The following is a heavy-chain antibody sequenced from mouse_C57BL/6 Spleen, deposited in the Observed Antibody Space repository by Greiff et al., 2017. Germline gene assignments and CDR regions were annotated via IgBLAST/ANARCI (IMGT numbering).Heavy chain of an antibody. Sequence: QVQLKQPGAELVRPGTSVTLSCKASGYTFTSYWMHWVKQRPGQGLEWIGVIDPSDSYTNYNQKFKGKATLTVDTSSSTAYMQLSSLTSADSAVYYCARFPLLGYCDYWGQGTTLTVSS. V-gene: IGHV1-59*01. CDR1: GYTFTSYW. CDR3: ARFPLLGYCDY. J-gene: IGHJ2*01. D-gene: IGHD2-1*01. CDR2: IDPSDSYT.